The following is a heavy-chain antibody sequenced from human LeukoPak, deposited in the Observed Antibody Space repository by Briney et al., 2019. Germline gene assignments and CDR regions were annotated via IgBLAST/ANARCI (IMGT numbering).Heavy chain of an antibody. V-gene: IGHV1-18*01. D-gene: IGHD6-13*01. CDR1: GYTFTSYG. CDR2: TSTYNGNT. Sequence: GASVKVSCKASGYTFTSYGISWVRQAPGQGLEWMGWTSTYNGNTNYAQKLQDRVTMTTDTSTSTAYMELRSLRSDDTAMYYCAREGIRIAAAGTIDYWGQGTLVTVSS. J-gene: IGHJ4*02. CDR3: AREGIRIAAAGTIDY.